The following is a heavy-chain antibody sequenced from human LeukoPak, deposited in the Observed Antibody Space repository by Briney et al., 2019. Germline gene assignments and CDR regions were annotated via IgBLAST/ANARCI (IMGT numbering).Heavy chain of an antibody. CDR3: ARGWEQQGVGAFHV. D-gene: IGHD1/OR15-1a*01. V-gene: IGHV3-74*01. CDR1: GFSFSIYW. CDR2: ITSDGSTT. J-gene: IGHJ3*01. Sequence: GGSLRLSCFASGFSFSIYWMHWVRQAPGKGLVWVSRITSDGSTTSYADSVEGRFTISRDNAKNTLFLQMNSLRAEDTAVYYCARGWEQQGVGAFHVWGQGTMVTVSS.